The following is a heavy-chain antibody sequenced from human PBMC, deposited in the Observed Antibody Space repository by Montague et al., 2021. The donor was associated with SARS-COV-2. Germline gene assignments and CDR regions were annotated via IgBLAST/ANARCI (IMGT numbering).Heavy chain of an antibody. J-gene: IGHJ4*02. Sequence: SLRLSCAASGFPSGDYQMTWVRQAPGKGLQWVANINQDETAKTYXDSVKGRFTISRDNAKNSLILQMNSLKDEDTAVYYCARSPRGSGTGWLDYWGQGTLVTVSS. CDR3: ARSPRGSGTGWLDY. V-gene: IGHV3-7*01. CDR2: INQDETAK. D-gene: IGHD3/OR15-3a*01. CDR1: GFPSGDYQ.